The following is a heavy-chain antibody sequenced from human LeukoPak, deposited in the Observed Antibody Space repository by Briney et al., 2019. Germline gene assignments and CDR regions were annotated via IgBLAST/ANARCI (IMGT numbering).Heavy chain of an antibody. CDR1: GFTFRNYG. Sequence: GGSLRLSCVASGFTFRNYGIHWVRQAPGKGLEWVAVISYDGRNKYYTYSVKGRFTISRDDSKNTLYLQMDSLRAEDTAVYYCARDRAVTGAKGGWYFDLWGRGTLVTVSS. CDR3: ARDRAVTGAKGGWYFDL. J-gene: IGHJ2*01. CDR2: ISYDGRNK. V-gene: IGHV3-30*03. D-gene: IGHD6-19*01.